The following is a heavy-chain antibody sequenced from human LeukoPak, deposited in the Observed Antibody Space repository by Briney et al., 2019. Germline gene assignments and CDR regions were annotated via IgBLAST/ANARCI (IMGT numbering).Heavy chain of an antibody. V-gene: IGHV3-48*01. CDR1: GFTFSSYS. Sequence: GGSLRLSCAASGFTFSSYSMNWVRQAPGKGLEWVSYISSSSSTIYYADSVKGRFTISRDNSKNTLYLQMNSLRAEDTAVYYCAYLERPLAGHWGQGTLVTVSS. J-gene: IGHJ4*02. CDR3: AYLERPLAGH. D-gene: IGHD1-1*01. CDR2: ISSSSSTI.